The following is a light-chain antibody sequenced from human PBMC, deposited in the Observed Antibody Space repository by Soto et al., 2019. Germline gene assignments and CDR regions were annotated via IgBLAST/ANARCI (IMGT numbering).Light chain of an antibody. CDR2: GAS. Sequence: EIVMTQSPVTLSVSPGERAILSCRASQTISISLAWYQQKPGQAPRLLIYGASTRATGIPARFSGSGSGTEFTLTISSLQXXXXXVYYCQQYNDWPPFTFGPGTKVDLK. CDR1: QTISIS. CDR3: QQYNDWPPFT. V-gene: IGKV3-15*01. J-gene: IGKJ3*01.